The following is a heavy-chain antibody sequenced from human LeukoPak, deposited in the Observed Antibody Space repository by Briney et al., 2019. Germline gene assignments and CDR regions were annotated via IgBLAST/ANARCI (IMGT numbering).Heavy chain of an antibody. CDR2: ISGSGGST. D-gene: IGHD6-19*01. CDR3: AKTSQYSSGWFDY. CDR1: GFTFSNYA. V-gene: IGHV3-23*01. J-gene: IGHJ4*02. Sequence: PGGSLRLSCAASGFTFSNYAMSWVRQAPGKGLEWVSTISGSGGSTYYVDSVKGRFTISRDNSRNTLDIEMNGLRPEGTAVYYCAKTSQYSSGWFDYWGQGTLVTVSS.